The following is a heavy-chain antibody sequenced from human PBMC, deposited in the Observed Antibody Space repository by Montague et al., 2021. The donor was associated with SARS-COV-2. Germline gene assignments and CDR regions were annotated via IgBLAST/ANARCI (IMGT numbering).Heavy chain of an antibody. D-gene: IGHD3-22*01. CDR1: GGSISSGGYY. Sequence: TLSLTCTVSGGSISSGGYYWSWIRQHPGKGLEWIGYIYYSGSTYYNPSLKSRVTISVDTSKNQFSLKLSSVTAADTAVYYCARSPEPMIVLVITSLNWYFDLWGRGTLVPVSS. V-gene: IGHV4-31*03. J-gene: IGHJ2*01. CDR2: IYYSGST. CDR3: ARSPEPMIVLVITSLNWYFDL.